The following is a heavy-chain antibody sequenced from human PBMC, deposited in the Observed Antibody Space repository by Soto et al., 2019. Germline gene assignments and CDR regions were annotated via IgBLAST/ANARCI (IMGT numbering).Heavy chain of an antibody. J-gene: IGHJ6*02. Sequence: GGSLRLSCAASGFTFSSYWMSWVRQAPGKGLEWVANIKQDGSEKYYVDSGKGRFTISRDNAKNSLYLQMNSLRAEDTAVYYCARDPSVVVVAATPYYYYGMDVWGQGTTVTVS. CDR2: IKQDGSEK. CDR3: ARDPSVVVVAATPYYYYGMDV. CDR1: GFTFSSYW. D-gene: IGHD2-15*01. V-gene: IGHV3-7*01.